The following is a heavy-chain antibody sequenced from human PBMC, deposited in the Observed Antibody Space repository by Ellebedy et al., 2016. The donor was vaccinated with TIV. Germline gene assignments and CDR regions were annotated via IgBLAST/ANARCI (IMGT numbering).Heavy chain of an antibody. J-gene: IGHJ4*02. V-gene: IGHV4-34*01. D-gene: IGHD3-10*01. CDR2: INHSGST. CDR3: ARGYLWYPYYFDY. Sequence: SETLSLTCAVYGGSFDVYYWSWIRQPPGKGLEWIGEINHSGSTNYNPSLKSRVTIPVDTSKNQFSLKLSSVTAADTAVYYCARGYLWYPYYFDYWGQGTLVTVSS. CDR1: GGSFDVYY.